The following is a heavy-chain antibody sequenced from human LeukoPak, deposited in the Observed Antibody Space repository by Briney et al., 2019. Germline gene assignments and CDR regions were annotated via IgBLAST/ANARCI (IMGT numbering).Heavy chain of an antibody. Sequence: PSETLSLTCTVSGGSLRSGGYFWSWIRQHPGKGLEWIGSISSSGSTLYSPSLKRRVTISVDTSKNQFSLNLSSVTAADTAVYYCARADNLNAFDYWGQGTRVTVSS. V-gene: IGHV4-31*03. CDR1: GGSLRSGGYF. D-gene: IGHD1-1*01. CDR3: ARADNLNAFDY. CDR2: ISSSGST. J-gene: IGHJ4*02.